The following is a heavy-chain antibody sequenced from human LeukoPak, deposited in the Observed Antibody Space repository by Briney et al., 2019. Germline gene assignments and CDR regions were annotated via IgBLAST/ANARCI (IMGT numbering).Heavy chain of an antibody. Sequence: GGSLRLSCAASGFPFSSYAMSWVRQAPGKGLEWVSAISGSDGRTYYADSVKGRFTISRDNSKNTLYLQMNSLRAEDTAVYYCAKGGGLWFGELSYYMDVWGKGTTVTISS. CDR2: ISGSDGRT. CDR1: GFPFSSYA. CDR3: AKGGGLWFGELSYYMDV. D-gene: IGHD3-10*01. V-gene: IGHV3-23*01. J-gene: IGHJ6*03.